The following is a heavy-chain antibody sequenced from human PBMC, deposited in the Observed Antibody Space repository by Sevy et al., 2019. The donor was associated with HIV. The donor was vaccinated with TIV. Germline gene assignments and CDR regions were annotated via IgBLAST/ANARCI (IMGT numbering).Heavy chain of an antibody. CDR2: IWYDGSNK. Sequence: GGSLRLSCAASGFTFSSYGMHWVRQVPGRGVEWVAVIWYDGSNKYYADSVKGRFTISRDNSKNTLYLQMNSLRAEDTAVYYCAREREFPTLGYYYYGMDVWGQGTTVTVSS. J-gene: IGHJ6*02. CDR3: AREREFPTLGYYYYGMDV. V-gene: IGHV3-33*01. D-gene: IGHD3-10*01. CDR1: GFTFSSYG.